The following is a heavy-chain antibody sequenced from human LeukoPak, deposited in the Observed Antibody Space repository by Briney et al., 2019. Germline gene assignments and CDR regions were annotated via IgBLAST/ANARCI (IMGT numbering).Heavy chain of an antibody. CDR3: ARGNYDSSGLLDY. CDR2: INSDGSST. J-gene: IGHJ4*02. V-gene: IGHV3-74*01. D-gene: IGHD3-22*01. Sequence: PGGSLRLSCAASGFTFSAYWMHRVRQAPGKGLVWVSRINSDGSSTSYADSVKGRFTISRDNAKNTLYLQMNSLRAEDTAVYYCARGNYDSSGLLDYWGQGTLVTVSS. CDR1: GFTFSAYW.